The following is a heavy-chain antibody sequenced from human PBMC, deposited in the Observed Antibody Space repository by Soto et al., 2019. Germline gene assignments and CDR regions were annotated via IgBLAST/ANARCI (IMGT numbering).Heavy chain of an antibody. J-gene: IGHJ5*02. CDR2: ISGFNDDT. CDR1: GYTFTSYG. D-gene: IGHD3-10*01. V-gene: IGHV1-18*01. Sequence: QLVQSGVEMKNPGASVKVSCKASGYTFTSYGISWVRQAPGQGLEWMGWISGFNDDTNHAQKFQGRVTVTKDTSTSTSYMELRILKSDDPAMYYCSRSGSYYPARNWFGPWGQGTLVIVSS. CDR3: SRSGSYYPARNWFGP.